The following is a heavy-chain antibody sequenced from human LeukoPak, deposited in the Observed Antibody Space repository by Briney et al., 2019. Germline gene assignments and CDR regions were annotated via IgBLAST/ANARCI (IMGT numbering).Heavy chain of an antibody. D-gene: IGHD4-17*01. CDR1: KFSFSSHS. CDR2: ITASSSTL. CDR3: ARAVLHGDYGFDI. Sequence: SGGSLRLSCAASKFSFSSHSMNWVRQAPGKGLEWVSYITASSSTLYYADSVKGRFTISRDNARNSLYLQMNSLRAEDTAVYYCARAVLHGDYGFDIWGQGTMVTVSS. J-gene: IGHJ3*02. V-gene: IGHV3-48*04.